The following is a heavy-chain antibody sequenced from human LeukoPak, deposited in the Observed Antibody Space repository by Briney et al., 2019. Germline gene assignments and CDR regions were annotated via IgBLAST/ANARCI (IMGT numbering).Heavy chain of an antibody. J-gene: IGHJ6*02. Sequence: VQPGRSLRLSCAASGFTFSSYWMSWVRQAPGKGLEWVANIKQDGSEKYYVDSVKGRFTVSRDNAKNSLYLQMNSLRAEDTAVYYCARDRTYSSSWYRLYRGAREVYGMDVWGQGTTVTVSS. CDR3: ARDRTYSSSWYRLYRGAREVYGMDV. D-gene: IGHD6-13*01. V-gene: IGHV3-7*01. CDR2: IKQDGSEK. CDR1: GFTFSSYW.